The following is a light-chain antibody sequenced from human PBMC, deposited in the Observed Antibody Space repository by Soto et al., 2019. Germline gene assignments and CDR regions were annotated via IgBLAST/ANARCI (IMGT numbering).Light chain of an antibody. CDR3: QQSYSTPPIT. CDR2: AAS. J-gene: IGKJ5*01. V-gene: IGKV1-39*01. CDR1: QSISSY. Sequence: DIQMTQSPSSLSASVGDRVTITCRASQSISSYLNWYQQKPGKAPKLLIYAASSLQSGVPSRFSGSGSGTDFTLTISSQQPEDFATYYCQQSYSTPPITFGQGTRLEIK.